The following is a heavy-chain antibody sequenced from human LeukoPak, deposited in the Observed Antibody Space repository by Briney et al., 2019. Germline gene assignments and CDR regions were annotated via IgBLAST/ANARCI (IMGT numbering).Heavy chain of an antibody. D-gene: IGHD5-18*01. J-gene: IGHJ4*02. Sequence: SETLSLTCTVSGGSISSYYWSWIRQPPGKGLEWIGYIYYSGSTNYNPSLKSRVTISVDTSKNQFSLKLSSVTAADTAVYYRARGPGVRDTAMVSTDYLNYFDYWGQGTLVTVSS. CDR1: GGSISSYY. CDR3: ARGPGVRDTAMVSTDYLNYFDY. V-gene: IGHV4-59*01. CDR2: IYYSGST.